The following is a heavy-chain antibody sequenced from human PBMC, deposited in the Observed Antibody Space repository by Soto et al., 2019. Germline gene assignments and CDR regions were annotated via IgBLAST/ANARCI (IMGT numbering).Heavy chain of an antibody. CDR1: GFTFSMYG. V-gene: IGHV3-30*03. CDR3: ARDRRVITDADIDY. CDR2: IYSDGSHQ. D-gene: IGHD4-4*01. J-gene: IGHJ4*02. Sequence: QVQLVESGGGVVQPGSSLRLSCEASGFTFSMYGMHWVRQAPGKGLEWLAVIYSDGSHQYYGDSVKGRFTISRDNSNKMVYLQMNGLRVADSALYYCARDRRVITDADIDYWGQGILVTVSS.